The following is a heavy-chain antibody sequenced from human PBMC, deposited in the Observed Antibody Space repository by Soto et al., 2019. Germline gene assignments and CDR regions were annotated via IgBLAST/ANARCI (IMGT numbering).Heavy chain of an antibody. Sequence: EVQLLESGGGLVQPGGSLRLSCAASGFTFSSYAMSWVRQAPGKGLEWVSAISGSGGSTYYADSVKGRFTISRDNSKNTLYLQMNSLRAEDTAVYYCAKDLSAVNTALDAFDIWGQGTLVTVSS. CDR3: AKDLSAVNTALDAFDI. J-gene: IGHJ3*02. CDR2: ISGSGGST. V-gene: IGHV3-23*01. D-gene: IGHD4-17*01. CDR1: GFTFSSYA.